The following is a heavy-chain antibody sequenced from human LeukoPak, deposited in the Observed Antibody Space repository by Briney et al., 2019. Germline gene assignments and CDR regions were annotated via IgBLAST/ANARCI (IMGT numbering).Heavy chain of an antibody. Sequence: GGSLRLSCAASGFTFSSYSMNWVRQAPGKGLEWVSSISSSSSYIYYADSVKGRFTISRDNAKNSLYLQMNSLRAEDTAVYYCARRDRWDPFFDYWGQGTLVTVSS. J-gene: IGHJ4*02. CDR3: ARRDRWDPFFDY. V-gene: IGHV3-21*01. D-gene: IGHD1-26*01. CDR2: ISSSSSYI. CDR1: GFTFSSYS.